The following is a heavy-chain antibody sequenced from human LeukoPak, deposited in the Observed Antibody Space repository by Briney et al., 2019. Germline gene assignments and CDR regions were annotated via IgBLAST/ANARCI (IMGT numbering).Heavy chain of an antibody. J-gene: IGHJ4*02. CDR1: GFSFSTYS. Sequence: PGGSLRLSCAASGFSFSTYSMNWVRQAPGKGLEWVSYISSSTSTTYYADSVKGRFTISRDNAKNSLYLQMSSLRAEDTAVYYCARDRAYCGGDCSQTFDYWGQGTLVTVSS. CDR2: ISSSTSTT. D-gene: IGHD2-21*02. CDR3: ARDRAYCGGDCSQTFDY. V-gene: IGHV3-48*01.